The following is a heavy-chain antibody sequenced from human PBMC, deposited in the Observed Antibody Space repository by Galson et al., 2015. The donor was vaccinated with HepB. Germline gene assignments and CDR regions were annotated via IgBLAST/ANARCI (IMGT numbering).Heavy chain of an antibody. J-gene: IGHJ3*02. Sequence: SVKVSCKVAGYSLSEFSLHWVRQAPGKGLEWMGGLDPEDGEAIYTQRFQGRVIMTEDTSTDTAHMELSGLRVEDTAVYYWAGGGHYGAFDIWGQGTMVIVTS. CDR2: LDPEDGEA. CDR1: GYSLSEFS. D-gene: IGHD3-16*01. CDR3: AGGGHYGAFDI. V-gene: IGHV1-24*01.